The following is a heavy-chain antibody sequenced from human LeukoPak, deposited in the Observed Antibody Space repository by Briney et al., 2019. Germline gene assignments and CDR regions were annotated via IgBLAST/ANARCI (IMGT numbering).Heavy chain of an antibody. Sequence: GASVKVSCKASGYTFTGYYMHWVRQAPGQGLEWMGWINPNSGGTNYAQKFQGRVTMTRDTSISTAYMELSRPRSDDTAVYYCARSMIRYCSSTSCSLGYWGQGTLVTVSS. CDR1: GYTFTGYY. V-gene: IGHV1-2*02. CDR3: ARSMIRYCSSTSCSLGY. CDR2: INPNSGGT. D-gene: IGHD2-2*01. J-gene: IGHJ4*02.